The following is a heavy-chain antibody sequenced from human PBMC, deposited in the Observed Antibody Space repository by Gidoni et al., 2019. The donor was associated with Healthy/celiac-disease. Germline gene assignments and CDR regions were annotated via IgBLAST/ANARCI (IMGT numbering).Heavy chain of an antibody. J-gene: IGHJ3*02. V-gene: IGHV3-23*01. CDR1: GFTLSSYA. CDR2: ISGSGGST. CDR3: AKDSPWVHGAFDI. D-gene: IGHD3-16*01. Sequence: EVQLLESGGGLVQPGGSLRRSCAASGFTLSSYAMSWVRQAPGKGLEWVSAISGSGGSTYYADSVKGRFTISRDNSKNTLYLQMNSLRAEDTAVYYCAKDSPWVHGAFDIWGQGTMVTVSS.